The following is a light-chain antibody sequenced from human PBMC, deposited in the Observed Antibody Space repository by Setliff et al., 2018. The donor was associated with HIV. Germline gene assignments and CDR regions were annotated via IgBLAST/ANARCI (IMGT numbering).Light chain of an antibody. J-gene: IGLJ2*01. CDR2: DVT. CDR3: CSHAGGDTWI. V-gene: IGLV2-23*02. CDR1: SSDIGDYES. Sequence: QSVLTQPASVSGSPGQSITISCTGSSSDIGDYESVSWYQQHPGEVPKLMIYDVTKRPSGVSNRFSASKSGNTASLTISGLQAEDEAHYYCCSHAGGDTWIFGGGTKVTVL.